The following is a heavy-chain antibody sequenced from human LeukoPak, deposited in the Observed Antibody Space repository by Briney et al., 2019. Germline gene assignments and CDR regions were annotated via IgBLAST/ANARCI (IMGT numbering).Heavy chain of an antibody. CDR3: TTAVSGILTGYYWGYYFDY. J-gene: IGHJ4*02. V-gene: IGHV3-15*01. Sequence: GGSLRLSCAASGFTFSNAWMSWVRQAPGKGLEWVGRIKSKTDGGTTDYAAPVKGRFTISRDDSKNTLYLQMNSLKTEDTAVYYCTTAVSGILTGYYWGYYFDYWGQRTLVTVSS. CDR2: IKSKTDGGTT. D-gene: IGHD3-9*01. CDR1: GFTFSNAW.